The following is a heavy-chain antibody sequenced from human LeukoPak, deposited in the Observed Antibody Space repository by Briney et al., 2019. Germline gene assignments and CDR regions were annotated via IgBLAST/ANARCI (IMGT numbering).Heavy chain of an antibody. CDR2: IRYEGSNK. CDR3: AKDASGYCVNGVCFPLDY. J-gene: IGHJ4*02. V-gene: IGHV3-30*02. Sequence: PGGPLRLSCAASGFTFSSYGMQWLRQAPGKGPEWVAFIRYEGSNKYYVYSVKRRFTISRDNSKSTLHLQMNSPRVEDTAVYYCAKDASGYCVNGVCFPLDYWGQGTLVTVSS. CDR1: GFTFSSYG. D-gene: IGHD2-8*01.